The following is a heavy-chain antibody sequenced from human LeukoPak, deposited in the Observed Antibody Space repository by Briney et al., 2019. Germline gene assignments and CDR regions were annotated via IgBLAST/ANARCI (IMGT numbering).Heavy chain of an antibody. D-gene: IGHD3-10*01. Sequence: PGGSLRLSCAASGFTVSSYWMSWVRQAPGKGLEWVANIKQDGSDKYYVDSVNGRFTISRDNAKNSLYLQMNSLRAEDTAVYYCASCGDGVDDAFDIWGQGTMVTVSS. CDR2: IKQDGSDK. CDR3: ASCGDGVDDAFDI. V-gene: IGHV3-7*01. CDR1: GFTVSSYW. J-gene: IGHJ3*02.